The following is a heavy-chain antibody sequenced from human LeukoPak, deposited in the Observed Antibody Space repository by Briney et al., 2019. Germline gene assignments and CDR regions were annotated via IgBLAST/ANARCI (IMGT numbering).Heavy chain of an antibody. CDR1: GFTFSNAW. V-gene: IGHV3-49*04. J-gene: IGHJ4*02. Sequence: TGGSLRLSCAASGFTFSNAWMSWVRQAPGKGLEWVGFIRSKAFGGTPEYAASVKGRFTISRGDSKSIAYLQMNSLKTEDTAVYYCTRAPYSNYVNLDYWGQGTLVTVSS. CDR3: TRAPYSNYVNLDY. D-gene: IGHD4-11*01. CDR2: IRSKAFGGTP.